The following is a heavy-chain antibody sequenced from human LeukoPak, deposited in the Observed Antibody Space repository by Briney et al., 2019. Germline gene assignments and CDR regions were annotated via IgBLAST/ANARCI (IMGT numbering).Heavy chain of an antibody. V-gene: IGHV4-34*01. CDR3: ARGQVPAARGYNWFDP. CDR2: INARGDT. J-gene: IGHJ5*02. Sequence: SETLSLTCAVYGWSFNDYYWNWVRQPPGKGLEWIGEINARGDTNYNPSLKSRVTISVDSSKNQFSLTLTSMTAADTAIYYCARGQVPAARGYNWFDPWGQGTLVTVSS. CDR1: GWSFNDYY. D-gene: IGHD2-2*01.